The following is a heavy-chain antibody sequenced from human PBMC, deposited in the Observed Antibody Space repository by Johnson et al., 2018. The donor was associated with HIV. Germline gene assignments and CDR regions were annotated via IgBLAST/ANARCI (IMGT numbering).Heavy chain of an antibody. J-gene: IGHJ3*02. Sequence: VQLVESGGGLVQPGGSLRLSCAASGFTFSSYWMSWVRQAPGKGLEWVANIKQDGSEKYYVDSVKGRFTISRDNANNSLYLQMNSMRAEDTAVYYCARTARRYFVDAFDIWGQGTMVTVSS. CDR3: ARTARRYFVDAFDI. CDR2: IKQDGSEK. D-gene: IGHD3-9*01. V-gene: IGHV3-7*03. CDR1: GFTFSSYW.